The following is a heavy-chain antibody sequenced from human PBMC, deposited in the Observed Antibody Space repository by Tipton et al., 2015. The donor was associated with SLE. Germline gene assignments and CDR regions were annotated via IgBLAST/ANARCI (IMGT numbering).Heavy chain of an antibody. V-gene: IGHV3-48*03. D-gene: IGHD2-15*01. CDR1: GFTFSSYE. Sequence: SLRLSCAASGFTFSSYEMNWVRQAPGKGLEWVSYISSSGSTIYYADSVKGRFTISRDNAKNSLYLQMNSLRAEDTAVYYCARASLGGGLDYRGQGTLVPVSS. CDR3: ARASLGGGLDY. J-gene: IGHJ4*02. CDR2: ISSSGSTI.